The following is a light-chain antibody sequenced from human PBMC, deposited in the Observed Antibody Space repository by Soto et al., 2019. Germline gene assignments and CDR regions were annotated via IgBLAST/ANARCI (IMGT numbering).Light chain of an antibody. CDR1: QSVSSSY. V-gene: IGKV3-20*01. J-gene: IGKJ1*01. Sequence: EIVMTHSPATLSVSPGERATLSFSSSQSVSSSYLAWYQQKPGQAPRILIFAASSRATGIPDKFSGSGSGTDFTLTISRLEPDDFAVYYCQHYGSPSWTFGQGTKVDIK. CDR2: AAS. CDR3: QHYGSPSWT.